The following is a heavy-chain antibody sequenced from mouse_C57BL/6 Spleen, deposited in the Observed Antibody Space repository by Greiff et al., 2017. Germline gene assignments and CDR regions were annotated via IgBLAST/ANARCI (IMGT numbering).Heavy chain of an antibody. Sequence: EVQLQQSVAELVKPGASVKLSCTASGFNINNYYMHWVKQRPEQGLEWIGRIDPANGNTKYAPKFQGKATITADTSSNTAYLQLSSLTSEDTAIYYCAREYDSIFDYWGQGTTLTVSS. V-gene: IGHV14-3*01. J-gene: IGHJ2*01. D-gene: IGHD1-1*01. CDR2: IDPANGNT. CDR1: GFNINNYY. CDR3: AREYDSIFDY.